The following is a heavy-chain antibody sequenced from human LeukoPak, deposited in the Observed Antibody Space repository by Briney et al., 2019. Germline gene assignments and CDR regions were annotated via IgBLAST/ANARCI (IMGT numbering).Heavy chain of an antibody. Sequence: ASVKVSCKASGGTFSSYAISWVRQVTGQGLEWMGWMNPNNGNTGYAQKFQGRVTITRNTSISTAFMELSSLRSEDTAVYYCARRAVGNSYYYSMDVWGKGTTVTVSS. V-gene: IGHV1-8*03. J-gene: IGHJ6*03. CDR3: ARRAVGNSYYYSMDV. CDR1: GGTFSSYA. D-gene: IGHD6-19*01. CDR2: MNPNNGNT.